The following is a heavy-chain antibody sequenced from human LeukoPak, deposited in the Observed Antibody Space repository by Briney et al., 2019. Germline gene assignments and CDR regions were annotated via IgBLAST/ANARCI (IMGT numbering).Heavy chain of an antibody. D-gene: IGHD4/OR15-4a*01. V-gene: IGHV3-23*01. CDR2: ISGNGANK. CDR3: AKGLGALDL. CDR1: GFTLNTYA. J-gene: IGHJ5*02. Sequence: GGSLRLSCAASGFTLNTYAMTWVRQGPGKGLEWVSAISGNGANKFYADSVKGRFTISRDKSKNTLYLQMNSLRVEDTALYYCAKGLGALDLWGQGTLVTVS.